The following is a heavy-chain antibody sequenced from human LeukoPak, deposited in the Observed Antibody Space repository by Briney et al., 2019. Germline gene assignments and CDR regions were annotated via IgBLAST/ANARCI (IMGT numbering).Heavy chain of an antibody. Sequence: VKVSCKASGYTFTSYAMHWVRQAPGQGLEWMGWITPSGGTNYPQKFQGRVAITRDTSITTAHMDLSRLTSDDTAVYYCARDRYGDGFAHFDYWGQGALVTVSS. D-gene: IGHD5-24*01. V-gene: IGHV1-2*02. CDR3: ARDRYGDGFAHFDY. J-gene: IGHJ4*02. CDR1: GYTFTSYA. CDR2: ITPSGGT.